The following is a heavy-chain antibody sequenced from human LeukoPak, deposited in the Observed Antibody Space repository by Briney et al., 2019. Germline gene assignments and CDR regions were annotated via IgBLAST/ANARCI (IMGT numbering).Heavy chain of an antibody. CDR3: ARESTRYCSGGSCYSSSSFDY. J-gene: IGHJ4*02. Sequence: GGSLRLSCAASGFTFRSYWMSWVRQAPAKGLEWVANINHYGSEKYYVDSVKGRFTVSRDNAKNSLYLQMNSLRVEDTAVYYCARESTRYCSGGSCYSSSSFDYWGQGTLVTVSS. CDR2: INHYGSEK. V-gene: IGHV3-7*01. D-gene: IGHD2-15*01. CDR1: GFTFRSYW.